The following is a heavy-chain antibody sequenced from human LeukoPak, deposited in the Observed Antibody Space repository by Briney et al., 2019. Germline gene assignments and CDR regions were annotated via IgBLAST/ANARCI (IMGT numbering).Heavy chain of an antibody. V-gene: IGHV4-59*01. CDR3: ARANYYDSSGYYD. J-gene: IGHJ4*02. Sequence: IPSETLSLTCTVSGCSISSYYWSWIRQPPGKGLEWIGYIYYSGSTNYNPSLKSRVTISVDTSKNQFSLKPSPVTAADTAVYYCARANYYDSSGYYDWGQGTLVTVSS. CDR2: IYYSGST. CDR1: GCSISSYY. D-gene: IGHD3-22*01.